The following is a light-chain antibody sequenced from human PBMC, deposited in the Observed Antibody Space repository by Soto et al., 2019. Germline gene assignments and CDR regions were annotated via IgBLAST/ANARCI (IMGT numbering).Light chain of an antibody. CDR1: HWVSSSS. CDR2: GAS. J-gene: IGKJ4*01. Sequence: EIVVTQSPGTLSFSLGERATLSCRTSHWVSSSSLDWYQQKHGQAPRLFIYGASSMATGIPDRFSGSGSGTDFTLNLSRLEPEDVAVYYCQQYGSSPLTFGGGTKVEIK. V-gene: IGKV3-20*01. CDR3: QQYGSSPLT.